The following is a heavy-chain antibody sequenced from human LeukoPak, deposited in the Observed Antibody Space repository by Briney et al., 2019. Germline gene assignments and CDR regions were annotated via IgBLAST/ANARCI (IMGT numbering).Heavy chain of an antibody. Sequence: VASVKVSCKASGYTFTDYYMHWVRQAPGQGLEWMGWINPSIGGTNYVQKFQGRVTMTRDTSISTAYMELSRLRSDDTAVYYCARSWDSSSWERNWFDPWGQGTLVTVSS. J-gene: IGHJ5*02. CDR2: INPSIGGT. CDR1: GYTFTDYY. V-gene: IGHV1-2*02. D-gene: IGHD6-13*01. CDR3: ARSWDSSSWERNWFDP.